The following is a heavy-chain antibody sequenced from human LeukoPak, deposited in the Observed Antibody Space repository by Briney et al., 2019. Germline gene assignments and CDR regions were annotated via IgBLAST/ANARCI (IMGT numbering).Heavy chain of an antibody. Sequence: ASVKVSCKVSGSTLSDLSIHWVRQAPGKGLEWMLGFNPEDGETVSAQKFQGRVTMTEDTSTHTAHMELSSLRSEDTAVYYCTRELGGSYNDYWGQGTLVTVSS. CDR2: FNPEDGET. D-gene: IGHD1-26*01. CDR3: TRELGGSYNDY. J-gene: IGHJ4*02. V-gene: IGHV1-24*01. CDR1: GSTLSDLS.